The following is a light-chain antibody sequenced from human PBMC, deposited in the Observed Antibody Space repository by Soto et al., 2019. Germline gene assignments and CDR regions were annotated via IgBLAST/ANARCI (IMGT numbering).Light chain of an antibody. Sequence: DIQMTQTPSSLSASVGDRVTITCRASQTISIYLNWYQQKPGKAPNLLIFAASNLQSGVPSRFSGSGSGTDFTLTISSLQPEDFATYYCQQTYSTTWTFGQGTRWIS. CDR2: AAS. CDR3: QQTYSTTWT. J-gene: IGKJ1*01. CDR1: QTISIY. V-gene: IGKV1-39*01.